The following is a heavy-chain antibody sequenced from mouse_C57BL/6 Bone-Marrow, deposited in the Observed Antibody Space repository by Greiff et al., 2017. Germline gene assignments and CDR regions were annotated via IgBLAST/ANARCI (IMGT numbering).Heavy chain of an antibody. CDR1: GYTFTSYW. J-gene: IGHJ2*01. V-gene: IGHV1-55*01. D-gene: IGHD4-1*01. Sequence: QVQLQQPGAELVKPGASVKMSCKASGYTFTSYWITWVKQRPGQGLEWIGDIYPGSGSTNYNEKFKGKATLTADKSSSTAYMQLSSLTSEDSAVYFCARTGTDYWGQGTTLTVSS. CDR3: ARTGTDY. CDR2: IYPGSGST.